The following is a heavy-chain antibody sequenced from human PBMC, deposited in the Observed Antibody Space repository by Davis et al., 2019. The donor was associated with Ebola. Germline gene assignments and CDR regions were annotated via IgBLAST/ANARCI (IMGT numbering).Heavy chain of an antibody. V-gene: IGHV4-4*02. CDR1: GDSISSSNW. D-gene: IGHD5-24*01. Sequence: SETLSLTCAVSGDSISSSNWWSWVRQPPGKGLEWIGEISQSGSTNYNPSLKSRVTISVDKSKNQFSLKLSSVTAADTAVYYCARTDGYNTIGVDYWGQGTLVTVSS. J-gene: IGHJ4*02. CDR3: ARTDGYNTIGVDY. CDR2: ISQSGST.